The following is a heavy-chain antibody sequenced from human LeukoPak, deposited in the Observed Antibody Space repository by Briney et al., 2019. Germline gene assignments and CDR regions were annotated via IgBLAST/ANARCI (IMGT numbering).Heavy chain of an antibody. CDR3: ARDPGCGSSWYFCDDY. Sequence: ASVKVSCKASGYTFTSYGISWVRQAPGQGLEWMGWISAYNGNTNYAQKLQGRVTMTTDTSTSTAYMELRSLRSDDPAVYYCARDPGCGSSWYFCDDYWGQGTLVTVSS. CDR1: GYTFTSYG. V-gene: IGHV1-18*01. CDR2: ISAYNGNT. D-gene: IGHD6-13*01. J-gene: IGHJ4*02.